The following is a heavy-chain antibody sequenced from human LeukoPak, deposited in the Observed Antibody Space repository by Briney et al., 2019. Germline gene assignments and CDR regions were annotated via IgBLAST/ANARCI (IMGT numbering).Heavy chain of an antibody. J-gene: IGHJ3*02. CDR3: ANLEMASPDAFDI. D-gene: IGHD5-24*01. Sequence: GGSLRLSCAASGFTFDDYAMHWVRQAPGKGLEWVSGISWNSGSIGYADSVKGRFTISRDNAKNSLYLQMNSLRAEDTALYYCANLEMASPDAFDIWGQGTMVTVSS. CDR1: GFTFDDYA. V-gene: IGHV3-9*01. CDR2: ISWNSGSI.